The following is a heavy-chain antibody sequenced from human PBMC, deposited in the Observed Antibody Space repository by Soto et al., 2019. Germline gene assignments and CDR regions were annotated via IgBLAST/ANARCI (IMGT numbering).Heavy chain of an antibody. CDR1: GGSFSGYY. V-gene: IGHV4-34*09. CDR2: INHSGST. J-gene: IGHJ6*02. CDR3: ARPSSYYRMDV. Sequence: PSENLSLTCAVYGGSFSGYYWSWIRQPPGKGLEWIGEINHSGSTNYNPSLKSRVTISVDTSKNQFSLKLSSVTAADTAVYYCARPSSYYRMDVWCQCPTVT.